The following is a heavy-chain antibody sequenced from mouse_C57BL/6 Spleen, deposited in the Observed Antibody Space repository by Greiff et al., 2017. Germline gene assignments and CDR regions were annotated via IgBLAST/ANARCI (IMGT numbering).Heavy chain of an antibody. V-gene: IGHV1-55*01. CDR3: ARRSYVDAMDY. CDR1: GYTFTSYW. D-gene: IGHD1-1*01. Sequence: VKLQQPGAELVKPGASVKMSCKASGYTFTSYWITWVKQRPGQGLEWIGDIYPGSGSTNYNEKFKSKATLTVDTSSSTAYLQLSSLTSEDSAVYYCARRSYVDAMDYWGQGTSVTVSS. CDR2: IYPGSGST. J-gene: IGHJ4*01.